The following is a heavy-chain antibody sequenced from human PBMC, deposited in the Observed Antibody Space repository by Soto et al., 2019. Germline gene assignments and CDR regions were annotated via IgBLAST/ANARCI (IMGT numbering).Heavy chain of an antibody. CDR2: ITGSGGNT. V-gene: IGHV3-23*01. D-gene: IGHD1-26*01. J-gene: IGHJ5*02. CDR1: GLTFSSYA. CDR3: TKVLGLYSGTYDH. Sequence: PGGSLILSCACAACGLTFSSYAMSWVRKAPGKGLEWVSGITGSGGNTYYADSVKGRLTISRDNSKNMVYLQMNNLRAEETALYYCTKVLGLYSGTYDHWGQENLVTVSS.